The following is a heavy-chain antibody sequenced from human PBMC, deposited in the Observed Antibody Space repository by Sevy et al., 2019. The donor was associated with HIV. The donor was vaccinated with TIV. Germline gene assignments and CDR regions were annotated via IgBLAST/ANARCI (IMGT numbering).Heavy chain of an antibody. D-gene: IGHD3-22*01. CDR3: AKDQHRDSSGYFGN. Sequence: GESLKISCAASGFTFDDYAMHWVRQAPGKGLEWVSAISGSGGSTYYADSVKGRFTISRDNSKNTLYLQMNSLRAEDTAVYYCAKDQHRDSSGYFGNWGQGTLVTVSS. CDR1: GFTFDDYA. J-gene: IGHJ4*02. V-gene: IGHV3-23*01. CDR2: ISGSGGST.